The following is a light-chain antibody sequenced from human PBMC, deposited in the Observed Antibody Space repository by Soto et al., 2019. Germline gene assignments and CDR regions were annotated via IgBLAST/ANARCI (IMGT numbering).Light chain of an antibody. CDR1: HSVSSSY. CDR3: QQYGYSFWT. V-gene: IGKV3-20*01. CDR2: SAS. Sequence: ETVMTQSPVTLSVSPGERATLSCRVGHSVSSSYLAWYQQKPGQAPRLLIYSASSRATGIPDRFSGSGSGADYTLTISRLEPEDSAMYYCQQYGYSFWTFGQGTKVDIK. J-gene: IGKJ1*01.